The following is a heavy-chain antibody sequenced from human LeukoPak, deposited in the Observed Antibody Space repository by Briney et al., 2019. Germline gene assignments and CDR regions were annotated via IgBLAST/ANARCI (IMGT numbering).Heavy chain of an antibody. Sequence: PGRSLRLSCAASGFTFSSYGMHWVRQAPGKGLEWVAVISYDGSNKYYADSVKGRFTISRDNAKNSLYLQMNSLRAEDTAVYYCARAPYPYGSGSHHYFDYWGQGTLVTVS. CDR2: ISYDGSNK. V-gene: IGHV3-30*03. CDR3: ARAPYPYGSGSHHYFDY. J-gene: IGHJ4*02. D-gene: IGHD3-10*01. CDR1: GFTFSSYG.